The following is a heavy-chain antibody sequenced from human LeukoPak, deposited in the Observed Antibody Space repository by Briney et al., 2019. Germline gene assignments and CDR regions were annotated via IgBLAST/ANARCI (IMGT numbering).Heavy chain of an antibody. CDR3: ARTKDSGSYYTAFDY. V-gene: IGHV5-51*01. CDR1: AYSFTSYW. Sequence: GESLKISCKGSAYSFTSYWIGWVRQMPGKGLEWMGIIYPADSDTRYSPSFRGQVTISADKSISTAYLQWSSLKASDTAMYYCARTKDSGSYYTAFDYWGQGTLVTVSS. CDR2: IYPADSDT. D-gene: IGHD3-10*01. J-gene: IGHJ4*02.